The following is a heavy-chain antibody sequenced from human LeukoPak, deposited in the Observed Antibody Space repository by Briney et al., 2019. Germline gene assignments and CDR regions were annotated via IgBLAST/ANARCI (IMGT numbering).Heavy chain of an antibody. CDR3: ARGYDRSDYGMDV. V-gene: IGHV4-34*01. CDR1: GGSFSGYY. CDR2: INHSGST. Sequence: SETLSLTCAVYGGSFSGYYWSWIRQPPGKGLEWIGEINHSGSTNYNPSLKSRVTISVDTSKNQFSLKLSSVTAADTAVYYCARGYDRSDYGMDVWGQGTTVTVSS. J-gene: IGHJ6*02. D-gene: IGHD3-22*01.